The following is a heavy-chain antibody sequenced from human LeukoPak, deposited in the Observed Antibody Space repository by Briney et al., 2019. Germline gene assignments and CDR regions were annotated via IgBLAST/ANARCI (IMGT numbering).Heavy chain of an antibody. D-gene: IGHD6-19*01. CDR3: ARAPSIAVAGDFDY. Sequence: ASVKVCCKASGYTFTSYGISWVRQAPGQGLEWMGWISAYNGNTNYAQKLQGRVTMTTDTSTSTAYMELRSLRSDDTAVYYCARAPSIAVAGDFDYWGQGTLVTVSS. J-gene: IGHJ4*02. CDR2: ISAYNGNT. V-gene: IGHV1-18*01. CDR1: GYTFTSYG.